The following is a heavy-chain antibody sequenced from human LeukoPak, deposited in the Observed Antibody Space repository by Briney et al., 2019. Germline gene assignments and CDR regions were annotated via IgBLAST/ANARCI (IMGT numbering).Heavy chain of an antibody. D-gene: IGHD2-2*01. CDR3: ATGGHCSRTRCSEAFDM. CDR2: ISWNSDSI. Sequence: PTGGSLRLSCAASGLTIDDYAMHWVRQAPGKGLEWVSGISWNSDSIGYADSVRGRFTISRDNAKNSLYLEMNSLRAEDMALYYCATGGHCSRTRCSEAFDMWGQGTMVTVSS. CDR1: GLTIDDYA. J-gene: IGHJ3*02. V-gene: IGHV3-9*03.